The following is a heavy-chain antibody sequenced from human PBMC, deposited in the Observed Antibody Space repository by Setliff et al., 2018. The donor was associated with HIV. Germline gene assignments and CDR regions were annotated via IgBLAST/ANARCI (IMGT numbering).Heavy chain of an antibody. CDR3: ARVQEAQSGYRFDY. CDR1: GDSVSNNNAA. V-gene: IGHV6-1*01. CDR2: KHYSSKWYH. Sequence: PSQTLSLTCAISGDSVSNNNAAWNWTRQSPARVIEWLGRKHYSSKWYHDYAASLKGRMNISSDTSRNQFSLQLNSVTPEDTAIFYCARVQEAQSGYRFDYWGQEILVTVS. D-gene: IGHD6-25*01. J-gene: IGHJ4*02.